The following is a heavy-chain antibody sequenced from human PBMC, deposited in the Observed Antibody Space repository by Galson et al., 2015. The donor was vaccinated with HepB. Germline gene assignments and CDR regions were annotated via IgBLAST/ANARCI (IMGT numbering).Heavy chain of an antibody. D-gene: IGHD3-10*01. J-gene: IGHJ4*02. CDR2: ISGSGGGT. V-gene: IGHV3-23*01. CDR3: AKPKDVFGELPFDY. Sequence: SLRLSCAASGFTFSSYAMSWVRQAPGKGLEWVSAISGSGGGTYYADSVRGRFTISRDNSKNTLYLQMNSLRAEDTAVYYCAKPKDVFGELPFDYWGQGTLVTVSS. CDR1: GFTFSSYA.